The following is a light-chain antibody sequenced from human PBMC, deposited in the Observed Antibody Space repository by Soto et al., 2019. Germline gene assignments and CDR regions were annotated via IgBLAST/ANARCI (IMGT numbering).Light chain of an antibody. V-gene: IGLV2-14*01. CDR2: DVS. J-gene: IGLJ2*01. Sequence: QSALTQPASVSGSPGQSITISWTGTSGDVGGYNFVSWYQHHPGKAPKLIIHDVSSRPSGVSTRFSASKSGNTASLTISGLQAEDEADYYCSSYATSRTHVAFGGGTKLTVL. CDR3: SSYATSRTHVA. CDR1: SGDVGGYNF.